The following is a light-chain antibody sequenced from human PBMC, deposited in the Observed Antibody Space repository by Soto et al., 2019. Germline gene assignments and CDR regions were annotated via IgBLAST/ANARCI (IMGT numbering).Light chain of an antibody. CDR1: QSVSSY. Sequence: EIVLTQSPATLSLSPGERATLSCRASQSVSSYLAWYQQKPGQAPRLLIYDTSNRATGIPARFSGSGSGTDFTLTSSSLEPEDFALYYCQQRSNWPWTFGGGTKVEIK. V-gene: IGKV3-11*01. J-gene: IGKJ4*01. CDR2: DTS. CDR3: QQRSNWPWT.